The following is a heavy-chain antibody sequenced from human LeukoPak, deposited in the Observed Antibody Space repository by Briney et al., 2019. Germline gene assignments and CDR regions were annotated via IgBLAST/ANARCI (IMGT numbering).Heavy chain of an antibody. V-gene: IGHV4-4*07. CDR1: GGPISSYY. CDR2: IYFSGST. D-gene: IGHD2-2*01. CDR3: ARGQYHLLYWYFDL. Sequence: SETLSLTCTVSGGPISSYYWSWIRQPAGKGLEWIGRIYFSGSTNYNPSLKSRVTMSVDTSKNQFSLKLSSVTAADTAVYYCARGQYHLLYWYFDLWGRGTLVTVSS. J-gene: IGHJ2*01.